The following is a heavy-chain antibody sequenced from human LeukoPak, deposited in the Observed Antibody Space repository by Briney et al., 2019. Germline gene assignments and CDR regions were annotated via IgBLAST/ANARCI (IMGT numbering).Heavy chain of an antibody. CDR2: MNPNSGNT. CDR1: GYTFTTYD. V-gene: IGHV1-8*01. D-gene: IGHD4-23*01. CDR3: ARGPNKSDGGNSGSAWFDP. J-gene: IGHJ5*02. Sequence: GASVKVSCKASGYTFTTYDMNWVRQATGQGLEWMGWMNPNSGNTCYAQKFQGRVTMTRNTSISTVYMELSSLSSEDTAVYYCARGPNKSDGGNSGSAWFDPWGQGTLVTVSS.